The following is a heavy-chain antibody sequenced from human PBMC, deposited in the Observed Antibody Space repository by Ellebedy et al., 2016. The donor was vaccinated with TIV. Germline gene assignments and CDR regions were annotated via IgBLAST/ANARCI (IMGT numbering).Heavy chain of an antibody. CDR1: GGTISSGGYS. V-gene: IGHV4-30-2*01. J-gene: IGHJ2*01. CDR3: AGGLSSSGSGWYFDL. CDR2: IYHSVST. Sequence: SETLSLTCAVYGGTISSGGYSWNWIRQPPGKGLEWLGYIYHSVSTYYNPSLKSRVTISLERSKNQCSLKLRSVTAADTAVYYCAGGLSSSGSGWYFDLWGRGTLVTVSS. D-gene: IGHD2/OR15-2a*01.